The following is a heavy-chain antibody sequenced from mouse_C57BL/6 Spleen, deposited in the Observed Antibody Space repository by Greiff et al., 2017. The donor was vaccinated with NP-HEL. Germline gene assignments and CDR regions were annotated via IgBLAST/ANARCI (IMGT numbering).Heavy chain of an antibody. D-gene: IGHD2-2*01. CDR2: ISDGGSYT. CDR1: GFTFSSYA. Sequence: EVHLVESGGGLVKPGGSLKLSCAASGFTFSSYAMSWVRQTPEKRLEWVATISDGGSYTYYPENVKGRFTISRDNSKNNLYLQMSHLKSEDTAMYYCAREGVTTGFDYWGQGTTLTVSS. CDR3: AREGVTTGFDY. V-gene: IGHV5-4*01. J-gene: IGHJ2*01.